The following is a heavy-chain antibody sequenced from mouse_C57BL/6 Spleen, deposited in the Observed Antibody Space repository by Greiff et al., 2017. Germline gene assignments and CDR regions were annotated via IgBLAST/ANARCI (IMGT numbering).Heavy chain of an antibody. Sequence: VQLQQSGAELVKPGASVKISCKASGYAFSSYWMNWVKQRPGKGLEWIGQIYPGDGDTNYNGKFKGKATLTADKSSSTAYMQLSSLTSEDSAVYFCARGGYGSPDWYFDVWGTGTTVTVSS. CDR1: GYAFSSYW. CDR3: ARGGYGSPDWYFDV. CDR2: IYPGDGDT. J-gene: IGHJ1*03. D-gene: IGHD1-1*01. V-gene: IGHV1-80*01.